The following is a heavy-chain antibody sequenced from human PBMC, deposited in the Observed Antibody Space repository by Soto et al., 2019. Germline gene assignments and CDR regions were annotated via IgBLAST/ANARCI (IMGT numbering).Heavy chain of an antibody. J-gene: IGHJ4*02. CDR1: GYTFTSYG. V-gene: IGHV1-18*01. CDR2: ISAYNGNT. D-gene: IGHD3-9*01. Sequence: GASVKVSCKASGYTFTSYGISWVRQAPGQGLEWMGWISAYNGNTNYAQKLQGRVTMTTDTSTSTAYMELRSLRSDDTAVYYCARDGPQLRYFDWLLLPLDYWGQGTLVTVSS. CDR3: ARDGPQLRYFDWLLLPLDY.